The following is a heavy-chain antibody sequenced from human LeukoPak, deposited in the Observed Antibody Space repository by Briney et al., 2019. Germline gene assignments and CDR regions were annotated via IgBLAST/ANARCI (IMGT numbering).Heavy chain of an antibody. D-gene: IGHD2-2*01. J-gene: IGHJ3*02. CDR3: ARDSTLPAARDAFDI. Sequence: GGSLRLSCAASEFTFSDYYMSWIRQAPGKGLEWVSYISSSGSTIYYADSVKGRFTISRDNAKNSLYLQMNSLRAEDTAVYYCARDSTLPAARDAFDIWGQGTMVTVSS. CDR1: EFTFSDYY. V-gene: IGHV3-11*04. CDR2: ISSSGSTI.